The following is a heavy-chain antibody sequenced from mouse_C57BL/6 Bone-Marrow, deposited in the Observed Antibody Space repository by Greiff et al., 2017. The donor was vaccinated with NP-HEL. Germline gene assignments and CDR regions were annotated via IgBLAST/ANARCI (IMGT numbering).Heavy chain of an antibody. D-gene: IGHD1-1*01. CDR1: GYTFTDYE. Sequence: QVQLQQSGAELVRPGASVTLSCKASGYTFTDYEMHWVKQTPVHGLEWIGTIDPETGGTAYNQKFKCKAILTADKSSSTAYMELRSLTSEDSAVYYCTRELLDYGSSYLYWYFDVWGTGTTVTVSS. J-gene: IGHJ1*03. V-gene: IGHV1-15*01. CDR3: TRELLDYGSSYLYWYFDV. CDR2: IDPETGGT.